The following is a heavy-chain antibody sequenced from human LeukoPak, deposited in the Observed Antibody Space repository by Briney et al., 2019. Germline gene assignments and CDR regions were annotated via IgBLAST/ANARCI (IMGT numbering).Heavy chain of an antibody. CDR3: ARFRYDILTGYYNYFDY. D-gene: IGHD3-9*01. J-gene: IGHJ4*02. CDR2: IYSGGST. V-gene: IGHV3-53*01. CDR1: GFTVSSDS. Sequence: GGSLRLSCTVSGFTVSSDSMSWVRQAPGKGLERVSFIYSGGSTHYSDSVKGRFTISRDNSKNTLYLQMNSLRAEDTAVYYCARFRYDILTGYYNYFDYWGQGTLVTVSS.